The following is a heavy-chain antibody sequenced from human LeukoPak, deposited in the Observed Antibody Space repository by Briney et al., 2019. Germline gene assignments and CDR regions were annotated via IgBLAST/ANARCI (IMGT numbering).Heavy chain of an antibody. CDR2: IYHSGST. CDR3: ARGPYCSGGSCRFDY. Sequence: SGTLSLTCAVSGGSISSSNWWIWVRQPPGKGLEWIGEIYHSGSTNYNPSLKSRVTISVDKSKNQFSLKLTSVTAADTAVYYCARGPYCSGGSCRFDYWGQGTLVTVSS. CDR1: GGSISSSNW. J-gene: IGHJ4*02. D-gene: IGHD2-15*01. V-gene: IGHV4-4*02.